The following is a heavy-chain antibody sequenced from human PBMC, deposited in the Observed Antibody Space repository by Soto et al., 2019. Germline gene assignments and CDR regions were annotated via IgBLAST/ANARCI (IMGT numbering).Heavy chain of an antibody. J-gene: IGHJ4*02. V-gene: IGHV1-18*01. CDR1: GYTFTSYG. Sequence: QVQLVQSGAEVKKPGASVKVSCKASGYTFTSYGISWVRQAPGQGLEWMGWISAYNGNTNYAQKLQGRVTMTKDTSTTTAYMELRSLRSDDTAVYYCTRERAHYDFWSGYLDYWGQGTLVTVSS. D-gene: IGHD3-3*01. CDR3: TRERAHYDFWSGYLDY. CDR2: ISAYNGNT.